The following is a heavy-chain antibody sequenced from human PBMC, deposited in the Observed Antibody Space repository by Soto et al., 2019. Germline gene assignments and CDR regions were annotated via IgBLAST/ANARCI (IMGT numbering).Heavy chain of an antibody. CDR3: ARGYGSGSNSYLDV. Sequence: SETLSLTCTVSSGSISTYYWSWIRQPPGKGLEWIGYIYYTGSTNYNPSLKTRVAISMDTSKNQFSLNLSSVTAADTAVYYCARGYGSGSNSYLDVCGKGTTVTVSS. J-gene: IGHJ6*03. CDR1: SGSISTYY. V-gene: IGHV4-59*01. D-gene: IGHD3-10*01. CDR2: IYYTGST.